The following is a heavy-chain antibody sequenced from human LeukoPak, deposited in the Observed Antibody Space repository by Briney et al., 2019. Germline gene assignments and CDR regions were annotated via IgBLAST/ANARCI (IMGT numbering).Heavy chain of an antibody. J-gene: IGHJ5*02. V-gene: IGHV1-18*01. Sequence: ASVKVSCKASGGTFSSYAISWVRQAPGQGLEWMGWISAYNGNTNYAQKLQGRVTMTTDTSTSTAYMELRSLRSDDTAVYYCARDPYCGGDCYSYNWFDPWGQGTLVTVSS. CDR1: GGTFSSYA. D-gene: IGHD2-21*02. CDR3: ARDPYCGGDCYSYNWFDP. CDR2: ISAYNGNT.